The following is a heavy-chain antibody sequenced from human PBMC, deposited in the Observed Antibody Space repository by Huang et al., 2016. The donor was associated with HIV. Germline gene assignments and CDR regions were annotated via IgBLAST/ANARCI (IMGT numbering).Heavy chain of an antibody. Sequence: QLQLQESGPGQVKPSETLSLTCTVSGDFISSTNYYWGWIRQSPGKGLEWVGRFYQSGSTNYNPSFKSRATLSVDTSRNQFSLRLNSVTAADTAVYYCASQHIGAAATWFWGRGTQVAVSS. CDR2: FYQSGST. J-gene: IGHJ4*02. CDR1: GDFISSTNYY. CDR3: ASQHIGAAATWF. D-gene: IGHD6-13*01. V-gene: IGHV4-39*01.